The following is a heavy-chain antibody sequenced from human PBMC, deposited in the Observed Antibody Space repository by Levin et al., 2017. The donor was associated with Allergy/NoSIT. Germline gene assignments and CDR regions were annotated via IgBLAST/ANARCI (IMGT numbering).Heavy chain of an antibody. CDR2: INHSGRT. J-gene: IGHJ6*02. D-gene: IGHD3-10*01. CDR1: GGSFSGYY. Sequence: SETLSLTCAVYGGSFSGYYWTWIRQPPGKGLEWIGEINHSGRTNYNPSLKSRVTISIDTSKSQFSLKMSSVTAADTAVYYCASRDYDSGLKPTYYYYGLDVWGQGTTVTVSS. CDR3: ASRDYDSGLKPTYYYYGLDV. V-gene: IGHV4-34*01.